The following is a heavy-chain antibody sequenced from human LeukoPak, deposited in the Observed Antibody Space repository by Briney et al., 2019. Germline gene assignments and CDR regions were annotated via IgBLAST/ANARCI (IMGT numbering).Heavy chain of an antibody. CDR1: GGTFSSYT. J-gene: IGHJ6*02. D-gene: IGHD3-22*01. CDR2: IIPILGIA. CDR3: AGQYYYDSSGSYYYYYGMDV. V-gene: IGHV1-69*02. Sequence: SVKVSRKASGGTFSSYTISWVRQAPGQGLEWMGRIIPILGIANYAQKFQGRVTITADKSTSTAYMELSSLRSEDTAVYYCAGQYYYDSSGSYYYYYGMDVWGQGTTVTVSS.